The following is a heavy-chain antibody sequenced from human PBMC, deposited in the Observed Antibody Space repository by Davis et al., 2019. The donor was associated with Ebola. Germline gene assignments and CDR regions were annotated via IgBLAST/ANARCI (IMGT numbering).Heavy chain of an antibody. D-gene: IGHD3-3*01. CDR3: AKSGLSFGVVKYHYGMDV. CDR1: GFTFSSYA. J-gene: IGHJ6*04. Sequence: GGSLRLSCAASGFTFSSYAMSWVRQAPGKGLEWVSAIVDSGARTYYADSVRGRFTISRDNSKKTLYLQMNSLRAEDTAVYYCAKSGLSFGVVKYHYGMDVWGKGTTVTVSS. CDR2: IVDSGART. V-gene: IGHV3-23*01.